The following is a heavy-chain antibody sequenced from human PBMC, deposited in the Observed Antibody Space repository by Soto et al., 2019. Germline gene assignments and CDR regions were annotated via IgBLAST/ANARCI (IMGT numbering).Heavy chain of an antibody. Sequence: PLRLSCAASGFTFSSYAMNWVRQAPGTGLAWVCTIRTSVGDTYYAAAVKGRSTISRDNSKSTVYMHLNSVRAEDTAIYYCAKDPTYDYGYFDSWGQGTLVTVSS. CDR1: GFTFSSYA. CDR3: AKDPTYDYGYFDS. D-gene: IGHD4-17*01. V-gene: IGHV3-23*01. CDR2: IRTSVGDT. J-gene: IGHJ4*02.